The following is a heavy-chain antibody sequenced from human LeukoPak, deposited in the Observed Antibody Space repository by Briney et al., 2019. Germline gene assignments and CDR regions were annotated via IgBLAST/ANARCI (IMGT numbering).Heavy chain of an antibody. D-gene: IGHD4-17*01. V-gene: IGHV3-30*02. Sequence: GGSLRLSCAASEFTFSNYGMHWVRQAPGKGLEWVAFIRYDESNEYYADSVKGRFTISRDYAKKSLYLQMNSLSAEDTAVYYCARGQVTTVTRLASFDIWGQGTMVTVS. J-gene: IGHJ3*02. CDR3: ARGQVTTVTRLASFDI. CDR2: IRYDESNE. CDR1: EFTFSNYG.